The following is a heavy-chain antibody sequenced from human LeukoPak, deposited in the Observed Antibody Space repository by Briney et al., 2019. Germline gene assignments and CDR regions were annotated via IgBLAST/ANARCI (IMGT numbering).Heavy chain of an antibody. CDR1: GFTFSSYW. D-gene: IGHD3-22*01. Sequence: PGGSLRLSCAASGFTFSSYWMSWVRQAPGKGLEWVANIKQDGSEKYYVDSVKGRFTISRDNAKNSLYLQMNSLRAEDTAVYYCARVGRYYYDSSGYDRWGQGALVTVSS. CDR3: ARVGRYYYDSSGYDR. V-gene: IGHV3-7*01. CDR2: IKQDGSEK. J-gene: IGHJ5*02.